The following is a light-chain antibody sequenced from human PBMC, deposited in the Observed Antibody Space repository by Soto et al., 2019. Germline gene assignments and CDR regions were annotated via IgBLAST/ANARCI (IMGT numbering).Light chain of an antibody. V-gene: IGLV2-11*01. CDR3: YSYAGTYTLV. CDR1: SSDVGGYSY. J-gene: IGLJ2*01. CDR2: DVS. Sequence: QSALTQPRSVSGSPGHSVTISCTGTSSDVGGYSYVSWYQQHPGKAPKLMISDVSKRPSGVPDRFSGSKFGNTASLTISGLQAEDEADYYCYSYAGTYTLVFGGGTKLTVL.